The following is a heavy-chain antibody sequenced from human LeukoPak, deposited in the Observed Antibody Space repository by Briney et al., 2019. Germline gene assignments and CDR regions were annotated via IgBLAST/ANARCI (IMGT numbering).Heavy chain of an antibody. V-gene: IGHV3-30*03. Sequence: PGGSLRLSCAASGFTFSSYGMHWVRQAPGKGLEWVAVISYDGSNKYYADSVKGRFTISRDNAKNSLYLQMNSLRAEDTAVYYCARDLYSGRSYYYYYMDVWGKGTTVTISS. J-gene: IGHJ6*03. CDR1: GFTFSSYG. CDR3: ARDLYSGRSYYYYYMDV. CDR2: ISYDGSNK. D-gene: IGHD5-18*01.